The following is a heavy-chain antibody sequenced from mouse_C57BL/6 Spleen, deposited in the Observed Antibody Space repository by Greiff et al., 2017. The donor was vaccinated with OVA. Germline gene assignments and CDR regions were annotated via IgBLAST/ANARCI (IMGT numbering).Heavy chain of an antibody. D-gene: IGHD2-4*01. V-gene: IGHV1-82*01. J-gene: IGHJ3*01. Sequence: VQRVESGPELVKPGASVKISCKASGYAFSSSWMNWVKQRPGKGLEWIGRIYPGDGDTNYNGKFKGKATLTADKSSSTAYMQLSSLTSEDSAVYFCAREGLDYDYWFAYWGQGTLVTVSA. CDR1: GYAFSSSW. CDR3: AREGLDYDYWFAY. CDR2: IYPGDGDT.